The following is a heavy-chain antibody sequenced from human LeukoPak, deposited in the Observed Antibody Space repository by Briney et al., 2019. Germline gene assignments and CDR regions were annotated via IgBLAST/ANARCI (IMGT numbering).Heavy chain of an antibody. CDR2: IYYSGST. CDR1: GGSISSSSYY. V-gene: IGHV4-39*07. J-gene: IGHJ4*02. Sequence: SETLSLTCTVSGGSISSSSYYWGWIRQPPGKGLEWIGSIYYSGSTYYNPSLKSRVTISVDTSKNQFSLKLSSVTAADTAVYYCARAHFSYYYDSSGYRIDYFDYWGQGTLVTVSS. D-gene: IGHD3-22*01. CDR3: ARAHFSYYYDSSGYRIDYFDY.